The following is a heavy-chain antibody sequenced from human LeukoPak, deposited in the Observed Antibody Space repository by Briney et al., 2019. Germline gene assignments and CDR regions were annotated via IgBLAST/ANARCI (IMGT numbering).Heavy chain of an antibody. V-gene: IGHV3-21*01. CDR2: ISSSSSYI. Sequence: GGSLRLSCAASGFTFSSYSMNWVRQAPGKGLEWVSSISSSSSYIYYADSVKGRFTISRDNAKNSLYLQMNSLRAEDSAVYYCARDQGATAISYWGQGTLVTVSS. CDR3: ARDQGATAISY. CDR1: GFTFSSYS. D-gene: IGHD2-2*02. J-gene: IGHJ4*02.